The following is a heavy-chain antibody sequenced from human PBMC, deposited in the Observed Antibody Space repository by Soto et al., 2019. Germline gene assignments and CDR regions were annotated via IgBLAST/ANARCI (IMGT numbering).Heavy chain of an antibody. D-gene: IGHD4-17*01. CDR2: IYHSGST. CDR3: ACPSGDYSRRDYYYGMDV. CDR1: GGSISSSNW. Sequence: KTSETLSLTCAVSGGSISSSNWCSWVRQPPGKGLEWIGKIYHSGSTYYNPSLKSRVTISVDKSKNQFSLKLSSVTAADTAVYYCACPSGDYSRRDYYYGMDVWGQGTTVTVSS. J-gene: IGHJ6*02. V-gene: IGHV4-4*02.